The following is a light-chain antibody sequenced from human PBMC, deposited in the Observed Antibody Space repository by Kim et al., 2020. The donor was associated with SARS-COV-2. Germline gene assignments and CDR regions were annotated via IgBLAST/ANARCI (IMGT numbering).Light chain of an antibody. CDR1: SGSIASNY. J-gene: IGLJ2*01. CDR3: QSYDSSNQGV. CDR2: EDN. V-gene: IGLV6-57*02. Sequence: VTTSCTGSSGSIASNYVQWYQQRPGGAPTTVIYEDNQRPSGVPDRFSGSIDSSSNSASLTISGLKTEDEADYYCQSYDSSNQGVFGGGTQLTVL.